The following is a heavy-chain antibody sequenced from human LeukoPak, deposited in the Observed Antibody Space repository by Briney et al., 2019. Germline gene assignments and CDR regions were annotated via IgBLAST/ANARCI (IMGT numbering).Heavy chain of an antibody. Sequence: PGESLKISCKGSGYSFTSYWIGWVRQMPGKGLEWMGIIYPGDSDTRYSPSFQGQVTISADKSINTAYLQWSSLKASDTAMYYCVRTKNEYCSSSSRVFAGFDPWGQGTLVTVSS. J-gene: IGHJ5*02. V-gene: IGHV5-51*01. CDR1: GYSFTSYW. D-gene: IGHD2-2*01. CDR3: VRTKNEYCSSSSRVFAGFDP. CDR2: IYPGDSDT.